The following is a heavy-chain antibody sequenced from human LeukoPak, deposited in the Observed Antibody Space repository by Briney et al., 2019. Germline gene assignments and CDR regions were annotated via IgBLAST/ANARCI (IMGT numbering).Heavy chain of an antibody. Sequence: ASVKVSCKVSGYTLRELSMHWGRQAPAKGLQWMGVFDPEDGESIIAQKFQGRLTMTEDTSTDTAYMELSSLTSEDTAMYYCATGHCNTSSCYYYYMDVWGKGTTVTVSS. J-gene: IGHJ6*03. V-gene: IGHV1-24*01. D-gene: IGHD2/OR15-2a*01. CDR2: FDPEDGES. CDR3: ATGHCNTSSCYYYYMDV. CDR1: GYTLRELS.